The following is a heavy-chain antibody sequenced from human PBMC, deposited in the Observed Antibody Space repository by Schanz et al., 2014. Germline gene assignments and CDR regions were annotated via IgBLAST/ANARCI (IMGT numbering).Heavy chain of an antibody. CDR2: IYSGIGA. J-gene: IGHJ4*02. Sequence: VPLVESGGGLVKPGGSLRLSCAVSGFTVSSNHMSWVRQAPGKGLEWVSVIYSGIGAYYADSVKDRFTVSRDNSKNTVYLQMNRLRAEDTAVYYCARVHHYDPSGWGYFDYWGQGALVTVSS. D-gene: IGHD3-22*01. CDR1: GFTVSSNH. CDR3: ARVHHYDPSGWGYFDY. V-gene: IGHV3-66*01.